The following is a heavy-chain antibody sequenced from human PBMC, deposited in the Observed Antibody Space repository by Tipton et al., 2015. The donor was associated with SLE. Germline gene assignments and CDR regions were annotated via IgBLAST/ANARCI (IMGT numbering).Heavy chain of an antibody. CDR2: IYTSGST. CDR1: GGSISSGSYY. CDR3: ARTGYSSSWSFDS. Sequence: TLSLTCTVSGGSISSGSYYWSWIRQPAGKGLEWLGYIYTSGSTDYNPSLKSRVTISVDTSKSQFSLKLGSVTAADTAVYYCARTGYSSSWSFDSWGQGTLVTVSS. V-gene: IGHV4-61*09. D-gene: IGHD6-13*01. J-gene: IGHJ4*02.